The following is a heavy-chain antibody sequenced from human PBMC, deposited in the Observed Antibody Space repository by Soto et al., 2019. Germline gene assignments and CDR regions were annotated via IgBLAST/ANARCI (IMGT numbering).Heavy chain of an antibody. J-gene: IGHJ4*02. CDR2: ISYDGSNK. CDR1: GFTFSSYG. CDR3: AKTGRSYYFDY. Sequence: ESGGGVVQPGRSLRLSCAASGFTFSSYGMHWVRQAPGKGLEWVAVISYDGSNKYYADSVKGRFTISRDNSKNTLYLQMNSLRAEDTAVYYCAKTGRSYYFDYWGQGTLVTVSS. V-gene: IGHV3-30*18.